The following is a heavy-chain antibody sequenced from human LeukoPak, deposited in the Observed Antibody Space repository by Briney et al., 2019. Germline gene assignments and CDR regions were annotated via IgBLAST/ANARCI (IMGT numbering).Heavy chain of an antibody. CDR3: ASFSWGSGSYNQEAIWSWFDP. J-gene: IGHJ5*02. D-gene: IGHD3-10*01. V-gene: IGHV4-59*08. CDR2: INYSGNT. CDR1: GGPISSYQ. Sequence: SETLSLTCSVTGGPISSYQWSWIRQPPGKGLEWIGYINYSGNTNYNPSLKSRVTISVDTSKNQSSLKLSSVTAADTAVYYCASFSWGSGSYNQEAIWSWFDPWGQGTLVTVSS.